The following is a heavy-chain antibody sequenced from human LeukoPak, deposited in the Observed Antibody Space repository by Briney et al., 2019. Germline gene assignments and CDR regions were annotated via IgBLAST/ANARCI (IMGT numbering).Heavy chain of an antibody. CDR1: GYTFTSYY. Sequence: ASVKVSCKASGYTFTSYYMHWVRQAPGQGLEWMGIINPSGGSTSYAQKFQGRVTMARDISTSTVYMELSSLRSEDTAVYYCARERDQLLFDYWGQGTLVTVSS. D-gene: IGHD2-2*01. J-gene: IGHJ4*02. V-gene: IGHV1-46*01. CDR2: INPSGGST. CDR3: ARERDQLLFDY.